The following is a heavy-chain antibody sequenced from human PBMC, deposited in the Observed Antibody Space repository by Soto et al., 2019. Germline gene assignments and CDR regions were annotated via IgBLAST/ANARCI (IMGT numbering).Heavy chain of an antibody. Sequence: GGSLRLSCAASGFTFDDYGMSWVRQAPGKGLEWVSGINWNGGSTGYADSVKGRFTISRDNAKNSLYLQMNSLRAEDTALYHCARAPHCSSTSCYAKYYFDYWGQGTLVTVSS. J-gene: IGHJ4*02. CDR3: ARAPHCSSTSCYAKYYFDY. D-gene: IGHD2-2*01. V-gene: IGHV3-20*01. CDR1: GFTFDDYG. CDR2: INWNGGST.